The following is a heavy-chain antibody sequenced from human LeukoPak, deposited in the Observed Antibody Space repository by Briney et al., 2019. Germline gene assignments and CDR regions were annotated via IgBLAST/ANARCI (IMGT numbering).Heavy chain of an antibody. CDR2: INPSGGST. CDR1: GYTFTTYY. CDR3: TFSGSYRGCDNWFDP. Sequence: ASVKVSCKASGYTFTTYYIHWVRQAPGQGLEWMGIINPSGGSTTYAQKFQGRVTMTRDTSTSTVYMELSSLRSEDTAVYYCTFSGSYRGCDNWFDPWGQGILVTVSS. V-gene: IGHV1-46*01. J-gene: IGHJ5*02. D-gene: IGHD1-26*01.